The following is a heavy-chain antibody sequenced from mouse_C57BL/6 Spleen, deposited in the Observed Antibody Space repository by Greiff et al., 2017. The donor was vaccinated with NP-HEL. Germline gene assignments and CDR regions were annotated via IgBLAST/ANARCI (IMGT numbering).Heavy chain of an antibody. J-gene: IGHJ4*01. CDR2: ISPNYGTT. Sequence: VQLKQSGPELVKPGASVKISCTASGYSFTDYDMNWVKQSNGKSLEWIVVISPNYGTTSYNQKFKGKATLTVDQSSSTAYMQLNSLTSEASAAYYCSRALTGNGSEAMDYWGQGTSVTVSS. V-gene: IGHV1-39*01. CDR1: GYSFTDYD. D-gene: IGHD4-1*01. CDR3: SRALTGNGSEAMDY.